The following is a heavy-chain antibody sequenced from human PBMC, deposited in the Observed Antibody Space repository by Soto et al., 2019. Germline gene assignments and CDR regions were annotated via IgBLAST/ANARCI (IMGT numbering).Heavy chain of an antibody. J-gene: IGHJ2*01. CDR2: ISGSGGST. V-gene: IGHV3-23*01. Sequence: EVQLLESGGGLVQPGGSLRLSCAASGFTFSSYAMSWVRQAPGKGLEWVSAISGSGGSTYYADSVKGRFTISRDNSKNALYMQMNSLKAEDTAVYYCAYLRLLSRYFDLWGRGTMVTVSS. D-gene: IGHD4-17*01. CDR3: AYLRLLSRYFDL. CDR1: GFTFSSYA.